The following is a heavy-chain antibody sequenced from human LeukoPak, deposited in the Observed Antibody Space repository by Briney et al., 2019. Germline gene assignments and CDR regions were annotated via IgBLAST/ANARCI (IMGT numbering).Heavy chain of an antibody. D-gene: IGHD4-17*01. CDR3: ARGIADYCDHYYYYMDV. CDR1: GGTFSRYA. Sequence: ASVKVSCKASGGTFSRYAISWVRQAAGQGLEWMGRILPIIGTANYAQKFQGRVTITTDESTSTAYMELSSLRSEDTAVYYCARGIADYCDHYYYYMDVWGKGTTVTVSS. V-gene: IGHV1-69*05. J-gene: IGHJ6*03. CDR2: ILPIIGTA.